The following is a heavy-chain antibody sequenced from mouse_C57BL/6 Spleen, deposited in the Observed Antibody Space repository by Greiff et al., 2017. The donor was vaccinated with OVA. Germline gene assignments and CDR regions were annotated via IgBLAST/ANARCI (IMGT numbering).Heavy chain of an antibody. J-gene: IGHJ4*01. CDR2: ISSGSSTI. CDR1: GFTFSDYG. V-gene: IGHV5-17*01. CDR3: ARSSYYYGSSYYAMDY. D-gene: IGHD1-1*01. Sequence: EVKVVESGGGLVKPGGSLKLSCAASGFTFSDYGMHWVRQAPEKGLEWVAYISSGSSTIYYADTVKGRFTISRDNAKNTLFLQMTRLRSEDTAMYYCARSSYYYGSSYYAMDYWGQGTSVTVSS.